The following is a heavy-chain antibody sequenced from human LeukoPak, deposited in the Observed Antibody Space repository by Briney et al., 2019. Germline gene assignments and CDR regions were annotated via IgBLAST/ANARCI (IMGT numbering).Heavy chain of an antibody. Sequence: GESLKISCKGSGYSFTRYWIGWVRQMPGKGLEWMGIIYPGDSGTRYSPSFQGQVTISADKSISTAYLQWSSLKASDTAMYYCARGYYYDSSGYFFDYWGQGTLVTVSS. CDR1: GYSFTRYW. V-gene: IGHV5-51*01. J-gene: IGHJ4*02. D-gene: IGHD3-22*01. CDR3: ARGYYYDSSGYFFDY. CDR2: IYPGDSGT.